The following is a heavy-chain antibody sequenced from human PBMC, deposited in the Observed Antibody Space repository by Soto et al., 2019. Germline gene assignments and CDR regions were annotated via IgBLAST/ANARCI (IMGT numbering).Heavy chain of an antibody. CDR2: IWYDGSNK. CDR1: GFTFSSYG. J-gene: IGHJ6*02. V-gene: IGHV3-33*01. D-gene: IGHD1-26*01. Sequence: PGGSLRLSCAASGFTFSSYGMHWVRQAPGKGLEWVAVIWYDGSNKYYADSVKGRFTISRDNSKNTLYLQMNSLRAEDTAVYYCARVKIVGAKYYYYGMDVWGQWTTVTVSS. CDR3: ARVKIVGAKYYYYGMDV.